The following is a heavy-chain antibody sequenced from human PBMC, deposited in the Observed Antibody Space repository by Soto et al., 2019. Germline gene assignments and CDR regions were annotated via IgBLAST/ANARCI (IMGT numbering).Heavy chain of an antibody. CDR2: INTAGTTK. J-gene: IGHJ6*02. CDR1: GFTFSNFE. V-gene: IGHV3-48*03. Sequence: PRGSLRLSCAASGFTFSNFEMHWVRQAPGKGLEWVSYINTAGTTKYYAESVKGRFTISRDNARNSLFLQMNSLSAEDTAVYYCARAECSTPDCLTAYYSYGLDVWGQGTTVTVSS. D-gene: IGHD2-2*01. CDR3: ARAECSTPDCLTAYYSYGLDV.